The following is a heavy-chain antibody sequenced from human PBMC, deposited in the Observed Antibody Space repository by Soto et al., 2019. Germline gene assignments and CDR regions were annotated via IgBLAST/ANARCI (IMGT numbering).Heavy chain of an antibody. V-gene: IGHV2-5*02. D-gene: IGHD3-22*01. CDR2: IYWDDDK. Sequence: QITLKESGPTLVKPTQTLTLTCTFSGFSLSTSGVGVGWIRQPTGKALEWLALIYWDDDKRYSPSLKSRVTITKDTSKNQVVLTMTNMDPVDTATYYCALLTYYYDSSGYYSSAEYFQHWGQGTLVTVSS. CDR1: GFSLSTSGVG. J-gene: IGHJ1*01. CDR3: ALLTYYYDSSGYYSSAEYFQH.